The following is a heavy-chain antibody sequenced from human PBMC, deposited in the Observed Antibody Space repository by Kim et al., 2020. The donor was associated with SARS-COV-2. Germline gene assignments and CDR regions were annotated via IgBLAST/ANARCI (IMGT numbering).Heavy chain of an antibody. J-gene: IGHJ4*02. CDR3: ARSTEGRFDY. D-gene: IGHD1-26*01. V-gene: IGHV3-48*02. Sequence: TRDYGASVGGRFTVSRDNARNSLFLQMDSLRDDDTAVYYCARSTEGRFDYWGQGTLVTVSS. CDR2: TR.